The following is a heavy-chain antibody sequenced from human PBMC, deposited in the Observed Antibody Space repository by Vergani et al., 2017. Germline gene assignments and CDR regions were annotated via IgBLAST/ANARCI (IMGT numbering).Heavy chain of an antibody. Sequence: VQLVESGGGLVKPGGSLRLSCAASGFTLSDYYMSWIRQAQGKGLEWVSYISSSSSYIYYADSVKGRFTISRDNAKNSLYLQMNSLRAEDTAVYYCAIVTLVGDHYFDYWGQGTLVTVSS. CDR2: ISSSSSYI. CDR1: GFTLSDYY. CDR3: AIVTLVGDHYFDY. V-gene: IGHV3-11*06. J-gene: IGHJ4*02. D-gene: IGHD3-10*01.